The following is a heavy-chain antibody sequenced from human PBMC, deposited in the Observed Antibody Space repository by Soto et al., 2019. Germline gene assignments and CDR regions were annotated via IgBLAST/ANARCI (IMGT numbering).Heavy chain of an antibody. CDR2: IDPSDSYT. CDR3: ARLRGYSDSSGLNAFDV. V-gene: IGHV5-10-1*01. J-gene: IGHJ3*01. Sequence: GESLKISCKGSGYSFISYWITWVRQMPGKGLEWMGRIDPSDSYTNYSPSFQGHVTISADKSISTAYLQWNSLKASDTAMYYCARLRGYSDSSGLNAFDVWGQGTMVTVSS. D-gene: IGHD3-22*01. CDR1: GYSFISYW.